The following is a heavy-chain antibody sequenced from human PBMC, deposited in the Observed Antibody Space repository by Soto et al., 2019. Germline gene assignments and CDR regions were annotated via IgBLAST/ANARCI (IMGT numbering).Heavy chain of an antibody. CDR2: INHSGST. Sequence: ASETLSLTCAVYGGSFSGYYWSWIRQPPGKGLEWIGEINHSGSTNYNPSLKSRVTISVDTSKNQFSLKLSSVTAADTAVYYCARGRGIDYWGQGTLVTVSS. CDR3: ARGRGIDY. V-gene: IGHV4-34*01. J-gene: IGHJ4*02. CDR1: GGSFSGYY.